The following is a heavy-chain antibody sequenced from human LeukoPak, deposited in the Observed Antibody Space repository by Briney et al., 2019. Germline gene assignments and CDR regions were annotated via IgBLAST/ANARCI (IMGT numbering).Heavy chain of an antibody. J-gene: IGHJ4*02. D-gene: IGHD3-10*01. CDR2: IYTSGST. CDR1: GGSISSYY. CDR3: AREDYYGSGSYWYFDY. V-gene: IGHV4-4*07. Sequence: KPSETLSLTCTVSGGSISSYYWSWIRQPAGKGLEWIGRIYTSGSTNYNPSLNSRVTMSVDTSKNQFSLKLSSVTAADTAVYYCAREDYYGSGSYWYFDYWGQGTLVTVSS.